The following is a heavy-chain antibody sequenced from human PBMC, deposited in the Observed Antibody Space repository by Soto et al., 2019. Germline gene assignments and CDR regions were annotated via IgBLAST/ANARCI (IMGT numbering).Heavy chain of an antibody. D-gene: IGHD3-9*01. CDR2: IYHSGST. V-gene: IGHV4-30-2*01. J-gene: IGHJ6*02. Sequence: SETLSLTCAVSGGSISSGGYSWSWIRQPPGKGLEWIGYIYHSGSTYYNPSLKSRVTISVDRSKNQFSLKLSSVTAADTAVYYCARDYGDILTGYRAGMDVWGQGTTVTVSS. CDR1: GGSISSGGYS. CDR3: ARDYGDILTGYRAGMDV.